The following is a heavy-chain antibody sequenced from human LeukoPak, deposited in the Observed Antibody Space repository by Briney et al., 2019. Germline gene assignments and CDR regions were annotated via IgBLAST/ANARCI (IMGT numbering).Heavy chain of an antibody. CDR3: ARARGRDGDYVSYY. D-gene: IGHD4-17*01. Sequence: GGSQRLSCAASGFTFSSNSMNWDRQAPGKGLEWVSSISSSSSYIYYADSVKGRFTISRDNAKNSLYLQMNSLRAEDTAVYYCARARGRDGDYVSYYWGQGTLVTVSS. CDR2: ISSSSSYI. J-gene: IGHJ4*02. CDR1: GFTFSSNS. V-gene: IGHV3-21*01.